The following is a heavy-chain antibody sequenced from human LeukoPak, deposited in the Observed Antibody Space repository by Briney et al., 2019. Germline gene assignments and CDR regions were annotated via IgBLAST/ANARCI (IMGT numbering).Heavy chain of an antibody. CDR2: IKQDGSEE. CDR1: GFTLNNYW. CDR3: ARVKGEGAHIDY. Sequence: GGSLRLSCTASGFTLNNYWMNWVRQAPGKGLEWVANIKQDGSEENYVDSVKGRFTISRDNAKNSLYLQMNSLRAEDTAVYYCARVKGEGAHIDYWGQGTLVTVSS. D-gene: IGHD1-26*01. V-gene: IGHV3-7*01. J-gene: IGHJ4*02.